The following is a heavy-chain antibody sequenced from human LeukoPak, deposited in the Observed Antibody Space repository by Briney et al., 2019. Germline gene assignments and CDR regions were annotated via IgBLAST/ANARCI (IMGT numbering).Heavy chain of an antibody. D-gene: IGHD6-13*01. CDR2: INPSGGST. Sequence: ASVKVFCKASGYTFTSYYMHWVRQAPGQGLEWMGIINPSGGSTSYAQKFQGRVTMTRDTSTSTVYMELSSLRSEDTAVYYCARDWAAAARGAYWGQGTLVTVSS. V-gene: IGHV1-46*01. CDR3: ARDWAAAARGAY. J-gene: IGHJ4*02. CDR1: GYTFTSYY.